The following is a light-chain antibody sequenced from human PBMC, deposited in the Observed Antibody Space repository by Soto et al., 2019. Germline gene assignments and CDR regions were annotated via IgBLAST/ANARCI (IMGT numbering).Light chain of an antibody. Sequence: QSALTQPASVSGSPGQSITISCTGSSTDIGSHDYVSWYQQHPGKVPKLIIYEVSKRPSGVSNRFSGSKSGSTASLIISRLQTEDEADYYCVSYTSSTTYVFGTGTKVTVL. J-gene: IGLJ1*01. CDR2: EVS. V-gene: IGLV2-14*01. CDR1: STDIGSHDY. CDR3: VSYTSSTTYV.